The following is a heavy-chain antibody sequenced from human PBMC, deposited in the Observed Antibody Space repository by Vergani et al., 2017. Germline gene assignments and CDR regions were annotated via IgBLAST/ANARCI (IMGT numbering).Heavy chain of an antibody. CDR2: INSNSGNP. Sequence: QVQLVQSGSEVKKPGASVKVSCRASGYTFTNYALNWVRQAPGQGLEWMGWINSNSGNPTYAQGFKGRFVFSLDSSVSTSYLQINSLQPEDTAVYYCVRNLSGSCSGGSCYSGLFDPWRQGPVVTVSS. CDR1: GYTFTNYA. J-gene: IGHJ5*02. CDR3: VRNLSGSCSGGSCYSGLFDP. V-gene: IGHV7-4-1*02. D-gene: IGHD2-15*01.